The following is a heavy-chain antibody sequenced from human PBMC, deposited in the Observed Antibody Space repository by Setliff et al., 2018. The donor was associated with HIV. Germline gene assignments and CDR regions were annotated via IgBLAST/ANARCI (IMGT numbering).Heavy chain of an antibody. CDR1: GGTFSTYA. Sequence: ASVKVSCKASGGTFSTYAISWVRQAPGQGLEWMGWINPNSGGTNYAQKFRGRVTMTRDTSISTAYMALSRLRSDDTAVYYCARGHSTVDFDYWGQGTLVTVSS. CDR2: INPNSGGT. V-gene: IGHV1-2*02. J-gene: IGHJ4*02. CDR3: ARGHSTVDFDY. D-gene: IGHD4-17*01.